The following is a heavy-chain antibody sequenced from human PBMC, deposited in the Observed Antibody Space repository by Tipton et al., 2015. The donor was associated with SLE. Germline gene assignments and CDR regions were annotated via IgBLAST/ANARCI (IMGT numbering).Heavy chain of an antibody. J-gene: IGHJ3*02. D-gene: IGHD3-16*01. CDR3: AREGGVSGRAFDI. V-gene: IGHV1-46*01. CDR2: INPSGGST. CDR1: GYTFTSYY. Sequence: QLVQSGAEVKKPGASVKVSCKASGYTFTSYYMHWVRQAPGQGLEWMGIINPSGGSTSYAQKFQGRVTMTRDTSTSTVYMQLSSMRSEDTAMYYCAREGGVSGRAFDIWGQGTMVTVSS.